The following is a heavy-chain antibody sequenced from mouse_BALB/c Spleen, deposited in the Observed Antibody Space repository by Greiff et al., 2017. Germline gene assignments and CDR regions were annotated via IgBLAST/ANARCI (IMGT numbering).Heavy chain of an antibody. D-gene: IGHD2-2*01. CDR3: ARRGGYDVRYYAMDY. CDR2: IYPGDGDT. J-gene: IGHJ4*01. Sequence: QVQLKQSGAELARPGASVKLSCKASGYTFTSYWMQWVKQRPGQGLEWIGAIYPGDGDTRYTQKFKGKATLTADKSSSTAYMQLSSLASEDSAVYYCARRGGYDVRYYAMDYWGQGTSVTVSS. V-gene: IGHV1-87*01. CDR1: GYTFTSYW.